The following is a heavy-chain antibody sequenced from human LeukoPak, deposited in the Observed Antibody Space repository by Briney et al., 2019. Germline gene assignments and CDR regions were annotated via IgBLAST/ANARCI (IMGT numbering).Heavy chain of an antibody. V-gene: IGHV3-30-3*01. CDR2: ISYDGSNK. D-gene: IGHD6-13*01. Sequence: GRSLRLSCAASGFTFSSYAMHWVRQAPGKGLEWVAVISYDGSNKYYADSVKGRFTISRDNSKNTLYLQMNSLRAEDTAVYYCARRRIAAAGTLMDLWGQGTLVTVSS. J-gene: IGHJ5*02. CDR1: GFTFSSYA. CDR3: ARRRIAAAGTLMDL.